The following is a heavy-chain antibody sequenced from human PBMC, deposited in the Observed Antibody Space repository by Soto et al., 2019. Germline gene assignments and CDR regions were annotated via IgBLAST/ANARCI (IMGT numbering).Heavy chain of an antibody. Sequence: SETLSLTCAVYGGSFSGYYWSWIRQPPGKGLEWIGEINHSGSTNYNPSLKSRVTISVDTSKNQFSLKLSSVTAADTAVYYCARARRGYYYMDVWGKGTTVTVSS. V-gene: IGHV4-34*01. D-gene: IGHD3-10*01. CDR1: GGSFSGYY. CDR3: ARARRGYYYMDV. J-gene: IGHJ6*03. CDR2: INHSGST.